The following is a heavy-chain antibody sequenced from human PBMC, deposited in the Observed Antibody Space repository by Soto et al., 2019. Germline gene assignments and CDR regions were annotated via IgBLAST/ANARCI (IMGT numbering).Heavy chain of an antibody. CDR1: GFIFNYAW. CDR3: TTGVGSTRNY. V-gene: IGHV3-15*07. Sequence: VQLVESGGGLVKPGGSLRLSCAASGFIFNYAWMNWVRQAPGKGLEWVGRIKSNTDGGTADYNAPVKGRFTISRDDSKNTLFLQMDSLKTEDTAVYYCTTGVGSTRNYWGQGTLVTVSS. CDR2: IKSNTDGGTA. J-gene: IGHJ4*02. D-gene: IGHD1-26*01.